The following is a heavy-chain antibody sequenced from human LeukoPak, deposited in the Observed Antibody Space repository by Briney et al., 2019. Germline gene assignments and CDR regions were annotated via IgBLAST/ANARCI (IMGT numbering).Heavy chain of an antibody. V-gene: IGHV4-61*02. J-gene: IGHJ4*02. CDR3: ARNATEGLDY. Sequence: PSETLSLTCTVSGGSITSGTNYWTWIRQPAGRGLEWVGRIYNRGGTDYNPSLKSRITISLDTSKNQFSLKLNSMTAADTAVYYCARNATEGLDYLGQGTLVTV. CDR2: IYNRGGT. CDR1: GGSITSGTNY. D-gene: IGHD2-2*01.